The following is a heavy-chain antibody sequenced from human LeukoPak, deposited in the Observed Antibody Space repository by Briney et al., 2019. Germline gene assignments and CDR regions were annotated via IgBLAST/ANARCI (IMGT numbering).Heavy chain of an antibody. Sequence: ASVKVSCKASGYTFTSYDINWVRQATGQGLEWMGWMNPNSGNTGYAQKFQGRVTITRNTSISTAYMELSSLRSEDTAVYYCARAYSSSWYTPLYYYYMDVWGKGTTVTVSS. V-gene: IGHV1-8*03. CDR2: MNPNSGNT. D-gene: IGHD6-13*01. CDR1: GYTFTSYD. CDR3: ARAYSSSWYTPLYYYYMDV. J-gene: IGHJ6*03.